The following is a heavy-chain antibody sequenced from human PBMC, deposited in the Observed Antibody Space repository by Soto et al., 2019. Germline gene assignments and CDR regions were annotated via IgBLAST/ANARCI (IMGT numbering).Heavy chain of an antibody. CDR2: ISGSGGST. J-gene: IGHJ4*02. V-gene: IGHV3-23*01. CDR1: GFPFSSYA. CDR3: AKGGVWFGDDYFDY. Sequence: EVQLLESGGGLVQPGGSLRPSCAASGFPFSSYAMSWVRQAQGKGLEWVSAISGSGGSTYYADSVKGRFTISRDNSKNTLYLQMNSLRAEDTAVYYCAKGGVWFGDDYFDYWGQGTLVTVSS. D-gene: IGHD3-10*01.